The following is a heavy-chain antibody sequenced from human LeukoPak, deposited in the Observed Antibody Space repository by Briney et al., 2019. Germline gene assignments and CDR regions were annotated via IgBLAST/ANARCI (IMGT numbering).Heavy chain of an antibody. CDR2: IKRDGSDN. J-gene: IGHJ4*02. Sequence: ETLSLTCTVSGGSISSSDYYWGWVRQAPGKGLEWVANIKRDGSDNYYVGSVEDRFTISRDNAKNSLYLQMSSLRAEDTAIYYCARALYNRGWYPDYFDSWGQGTLVTVSA. CDR1: GGSISSSDYY. V-gene: IGHV3-7*01. CDR3: ARALYNRGWYPDYFDS. D-gene: IGHD6-19*01.